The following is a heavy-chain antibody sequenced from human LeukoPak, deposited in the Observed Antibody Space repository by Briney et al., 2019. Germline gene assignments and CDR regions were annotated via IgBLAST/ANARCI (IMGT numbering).Heavy chain of an antibody. J-gene: IGHJ4*02. CDR3: AAYSGYGSYFDY. Sequence: PGGSLRLSXAASGFTFSSYAMSWVRQAPGKGLEWVSAISGSGGSTYYADSVKGRFTISRDNSKNTLYLQMNSLRAEDTAVYYCAAYSGYGSYFDYWGQGTLVTVSS. CDR1: GFTFSSYA. V-gene: IGHV3-23*01. D-gene: IGHD5-12*01. CDR2: ISGSGGST.